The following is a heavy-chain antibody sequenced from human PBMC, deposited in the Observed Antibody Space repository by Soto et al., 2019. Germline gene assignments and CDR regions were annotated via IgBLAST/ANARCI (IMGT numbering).Heavy chain of an antibody. D-gene: IGHD3-16*01. V-gene: IGHV3-74*01. CDR3: ARDGLMHGPDMDQ. CDR2: VGSDGRGA. CDR1: GLPFSNYW. J-gene: IGHJ4*02. Sequence: EVQLVESGGGLVQPGGSVRLSCAASGLPFSNYWMHWFGQTPGKGLVWVSRVGSDGRGATYADSVKGRFTISRDNAKNTLYLQMDSLRVEDTAMYHCARDGLMHGPDMDQWGQGILVTVSS.